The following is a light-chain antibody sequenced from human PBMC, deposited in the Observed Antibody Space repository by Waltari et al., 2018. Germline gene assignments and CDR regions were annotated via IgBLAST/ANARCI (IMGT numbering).Light chain of an antibody. CDR1: QSVSSY. V-gene: IGKV3-11*01. CDR3: QQRSNWPPMYT. J-gene: IGKJ2*01. CDR2: DAP. Sequence: EIVLTQSPATLSLSPGERATLSCRASQSVSSYLAWYQQKPGQAPRLLIYDAPNRATGIPARFSGSGSGTDFTLTISSLEPEDFAVYYCQQRSNWPPMYTFGQGTKLAIK.